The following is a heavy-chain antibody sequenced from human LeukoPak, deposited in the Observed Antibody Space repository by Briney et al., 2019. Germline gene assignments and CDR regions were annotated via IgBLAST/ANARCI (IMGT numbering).Heavy chain of an antibody. Sequence: QPGGSLRLSCAASGFTFSSFSMNWVRQAPGKGLEWISFITSSSSTIYYADSVKGRFTVSRDNAKNSLYLQTNNLRDEDTAVYYCARNPAGIGDYWGQGTLVTVSS. CDR1: GFTFSSFS. CDR3: ARNPAGIGDY. V-gene: IGHV3-48*02. J-gene: IGHJ4*02. CDR2: ITSSSSTI. D-gene: IGHD1-26*01.